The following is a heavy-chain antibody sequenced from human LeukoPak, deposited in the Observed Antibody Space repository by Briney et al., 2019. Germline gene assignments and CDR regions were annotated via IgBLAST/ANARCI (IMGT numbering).Heavy chain of an antibody. D-gene: IGHD3/OR15-3a*01. V-gene: IGHV3-23*01. CDR1: GFIFRDYA. Sequence: SGGSLRLSCVVSGFIFRDYAMSWVRQAPGEGLERVAGISDNGGGPYYADSLKGRFTISRDNSKNILYLQMNSLRAEDTAVYYCAKEIGRLGVPLYDYWGRGTLVTASS. CDR2: ISDNGGGP. CDR3: AKEIGRLGVPLYDY. J-gene: IGHJ4*02.